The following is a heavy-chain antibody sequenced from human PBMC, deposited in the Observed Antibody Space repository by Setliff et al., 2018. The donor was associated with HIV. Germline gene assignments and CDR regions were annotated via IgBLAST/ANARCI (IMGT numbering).Heavy chain of an antibody. V-gene: IGHV4-39*01. CDR1: GGSISRRDYC. CDR3: ARHSIAVVIGVPERDDAFDI. CDR2: VYYTWNT. D-gene: IGHD2-21*01. Sequence: PSETLSLTCTVSGGSISRRDYCWGWIRQPPGKGLEWIGSVYYTWNTYYNPSLKSRVTVSVDTSKNQFSLKLGSVTAADTAVYYCARHSIAVVIGVPERDDAFDIWGHGTMVTVSS. J-gene: IGHJ3*02.